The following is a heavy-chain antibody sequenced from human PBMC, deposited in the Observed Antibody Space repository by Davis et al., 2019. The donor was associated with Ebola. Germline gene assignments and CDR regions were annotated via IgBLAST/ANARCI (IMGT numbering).Heavy chain of an antibody. D-gene: IGHD2-15*01. Sequence: GGSLRLSCAASGFTFRSYGMHWVRQAPDKGLEWVAVIWYDGSRKYYGDSVKGRFTISRDNSNNLLYLQMNSLRAEDTAVYYCAIPDCSGANCYSVYIKNWGQGTLVTVSS. V-gene: IGHV3-33*08. CDR2: IWYDGSRK. CDR3: AIPDCSGANCYSVYIKN. CDR1: GFTFRSYG. J-gene: IGHJ4*02.